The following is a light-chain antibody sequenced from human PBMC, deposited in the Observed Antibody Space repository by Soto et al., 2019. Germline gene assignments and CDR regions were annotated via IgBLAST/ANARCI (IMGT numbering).Light chain of an antibody. CDR1: QSISSTS. CDR2: GVS. V-gene: IGKV3-20*01. J-gene: IGKJ1*01. CDR3: QQYGNSLWT. Sequence: EIVLTHSPGTLSLSPGERATLSCRASQSISSTSLAWYQQKPSQAPRLLIYGVSSRATGIPDRFSGSGSGTDFTLTINRLEPEDFAVYFCQQYGNSLWTFGQGTKVDIK.